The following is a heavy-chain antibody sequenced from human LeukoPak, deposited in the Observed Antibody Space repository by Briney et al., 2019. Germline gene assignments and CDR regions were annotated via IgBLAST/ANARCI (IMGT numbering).Heavy chain of an antibody. V-gene: IGHV1-3*01. J-gene: IGHJ6*04. CDR1: GYTFTSCA. D-gene: IGHD3-10*01. CDR3: ARDLYYGSGSPPYYYNGMDV. Sequence: ASVKVSCKASGYTFTSCAMHWVRQGHGQRLEWMGWINAGNGNTKYSQKFQGRVTITRDTSASTAYMELSSLRSEDTAVYYCARDLYYGSGSPPYYYNGMDVWGKGTTVTVSS. CDR2: INAGNGNT.